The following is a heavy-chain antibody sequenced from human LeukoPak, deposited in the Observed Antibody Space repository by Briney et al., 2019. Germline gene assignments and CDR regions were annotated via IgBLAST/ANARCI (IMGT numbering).Heavy chain of an antibody. CDR3: ARAGRQQLATVRYYFDY. CDR2: IIPILGTA. CDR1: GGTFSSYA. D-gene: IGHD6-13*01. J-gene: IGHJ4*02. V-gene: IGHV1-69*01. Sequence: GASVKVSCKASGGTFSSYAISWVRQAPGQGLEWMGGIIPILGTANYAQKFRGRVTITADESTSTAYMELSSLRSEDTAVYYCARAGRQQLATVRYYFDYWGQGTLVTVSS.